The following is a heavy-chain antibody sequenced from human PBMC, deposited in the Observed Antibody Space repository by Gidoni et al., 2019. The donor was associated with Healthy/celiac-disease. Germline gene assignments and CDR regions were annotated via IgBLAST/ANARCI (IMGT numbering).Heavy chain of an antibody. J-gene: IGHJ6*02. V-gene: IGHV3-33*01. CDR2: IWYDGRKK. D-gene: IGHD3-3*01. CDR3: ARDREAGITIFGVEKIPVFYYYYGMDV. CDR1: GFPFSSTG. Sequence: QVQLVESGVGVVQPGRSLRLSCAAPGFPFSSTGMPWVRQASGTGLEWVAGIWYDGRKKYDANSVKGRFTISRDNSKNTLYLQMNSLRAKDTAVYYCARDREAGITIFGVEKIPVFYYYYGMDVWGQGTTVTVSS.